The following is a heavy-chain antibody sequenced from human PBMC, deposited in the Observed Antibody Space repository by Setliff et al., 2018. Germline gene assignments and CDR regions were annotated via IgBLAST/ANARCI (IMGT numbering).Heavy chain of an antibody. Sequence: SETLSLTCTVSGGSISSSIYYWGWIRQPPGKGLEWIGSIYYSGSTYYNPSLKSRVTISVDTSKNQFSLKLSSVTAADTAVYYCARKEYYNIWSGPARAFDIWGQGTMVTVSS. CDR3: ARKEYYNIWSGPARAFDI. CDR2: IYYSGST. D-gene: IGHD3-3*01. CDR1: GGSISSSIYY. J-gene: IGHJ3*02. V-gene: IGHV4-39*07.